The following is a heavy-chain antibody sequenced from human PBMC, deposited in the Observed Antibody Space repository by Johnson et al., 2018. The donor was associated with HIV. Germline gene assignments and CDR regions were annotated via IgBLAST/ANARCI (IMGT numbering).Heavy chain of an antibody. V-gene: IGHV3-66*01. CDR2: LFSGGTT. CDR3: AIACRDGYTCDAFDI. J-gene: IGHJ3*02. D-gene: IGHD5-24*01. CDR1: GFTVSSNY. Sequence: VQLVESGGGLVQPGGSLRLSCAASGFTVSSNYMSWVRQAPGKGLEWVSVLFSGGTTYYADSVSGSFTISRDNSQNTPFLQMNSLSAEDTAVFYCAIACRDGYTCDAFDIWGQGTMVTVSS.